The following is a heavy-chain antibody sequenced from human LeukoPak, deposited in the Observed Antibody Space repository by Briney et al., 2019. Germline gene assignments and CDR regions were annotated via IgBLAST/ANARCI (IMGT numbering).Heavy chain of an antibody. D-gene: IGHD2-2*01. CDR3: ASSKCSSTSCRPQYFQH. CDR2: IWYDGSNK. Sequence: GGSLRLSCAASGFTFSSYGMHWVRQAPGKGLEWVAVIWYDGSNKYYADSVKGRFTISRDNSKNTLYLQMNSLRAEDTAVYYCASSKCSSTSCRPQYFQHWGQGTLVTVSS. V-gene: IGHV3-33*01. CDR1: GFTFSSYG. J-gene: IGHJ1*01.